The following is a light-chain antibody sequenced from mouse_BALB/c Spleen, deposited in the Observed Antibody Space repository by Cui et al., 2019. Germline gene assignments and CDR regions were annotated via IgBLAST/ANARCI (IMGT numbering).Light chain of an antibody. CDR2: YAS. CDR3: QQSNSWPFT. J-gene: IGKJ4*01. V-gene: IGKV5-48*01. Sequence: DILLTQSPAILSVSPGERVSFSCRASPSIGTSIHWYQQRTNGSPRLLIKYASESISGIPSSFSGSGSGTDFTLSINSVESEDIADYYCQQSNSWPFTFGSGTKLEIK. CDR1: PSIGTS.